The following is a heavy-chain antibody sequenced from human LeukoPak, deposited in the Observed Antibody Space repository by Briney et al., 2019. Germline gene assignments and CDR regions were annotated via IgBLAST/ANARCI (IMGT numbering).Heavy chain of an antibody. CDR2: VYSSGTT. D-gene: IGHD2-15*01. CDR3: ARSGCSGGSCYSQRGAFDI. V-gene: IGHV4-39*07. J-gene: IGHJ3*02. CDR1: GDSISGSSYY. Sequence: SETLSLTCSVSGDSISGSSYYWGWIRQPPGKGLEWIGSVYSSGTTYYNPSLKSQVTISVDTSKNQFSLKLSSVTAADTAVYYCARSGCSGGSCYSQRGAFDIWGQGTMVTVSS.